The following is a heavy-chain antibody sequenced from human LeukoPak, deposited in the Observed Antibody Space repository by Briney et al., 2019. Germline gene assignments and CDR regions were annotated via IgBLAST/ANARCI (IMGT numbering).Heavy chain of an antibody. V-gene: IGHV3-48*03. Sequence: PGGSLRLSCAASGFTFSSYEMNWVRQAPGKGLEWVSYISSSGSTIYYADSVKGRFTISRDNAKNSLYLQMNSLRAEDTAVYYCARDATEADYYYGMDVWGQGTTATVSS. CDR3: ARDATEADYYYGMDV. CDR1: GFTFSSYE. CDR2: ISSSGSTI. J-gene: IGHJ6*02. D-gene: IGHD2-15*01.